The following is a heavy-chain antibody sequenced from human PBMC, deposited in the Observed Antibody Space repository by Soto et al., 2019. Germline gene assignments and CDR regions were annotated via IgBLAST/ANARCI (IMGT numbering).Heavy chain of an antibody. V-gene: IGHV4-59*01. CDR3: ARRYGSAFDI. Sequence: PSETLSLTCADSGGSISSYYWSWIRQPPGKGLEWIGYIYYSGSTNYNPSLKSRVTISVDTSKNQFSLKLSSVTAADTAVYYCARRYGSAFDIWGQGTMVTVSS. CDR1: GGSISSYY. J-gene: IGHJ3*02. D-gene: IGHD3-10*01. CDR2: IYYSGST.